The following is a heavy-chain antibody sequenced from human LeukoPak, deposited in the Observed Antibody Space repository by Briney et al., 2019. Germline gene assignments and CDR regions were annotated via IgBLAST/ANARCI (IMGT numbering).Heavy chain of an antibody. CDR1: GFTFSSYA. CDR2: ISGSGGST. J-gene: IGHJ4*02. Sequence: GGSLRLSCAASGFTFSSYAMSWVRQAPGKGLEWVSAISGSGGSTYYADSVKGRFTISRDNCKNTLYLQMNSLRAEDTAVYYCAKGQSQITMIVVVIPPDFDYWGQGTLVTVSS. V-gene: IGHV3-23*01. D-gene: IGHD3-22*01. CDR3: AKGQSQITMIVVVIPPDFDY.